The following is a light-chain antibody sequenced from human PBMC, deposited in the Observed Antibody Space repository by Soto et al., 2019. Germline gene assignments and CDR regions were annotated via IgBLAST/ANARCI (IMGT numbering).Light chain of an antibody. CDR2: GAS. CDR1: QTVNSPY. CDR3: QQYGSSRGT. V-gene: IGKV3-20*01. Sequence: EIVLTQSPGTLSLSPGERGTLSCRTSQTVNSPYLAWYQQKPGQAPRLLISGASTRATGIPDRFSVSGSGTEFTLTISRLESEDFAVYYCQQYGSSRGTFGQGTKVEIK. J-gene: IGKJ1*01.